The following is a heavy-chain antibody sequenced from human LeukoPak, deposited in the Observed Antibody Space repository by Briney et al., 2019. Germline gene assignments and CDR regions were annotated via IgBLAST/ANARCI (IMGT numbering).Heavy chain of an antibody. D-gene: IGHD5-18*01. V-gene: IGHV3-23*01. Sequence: PGGSLRLSCAASAFTFRSYAMIWVRQAPGKGLEWVSTVSGSGGSTYYADSVKGRFTISRDNSNNTLYLQMNNLRAEDTAVYCAKGAASRGYTYVANWGQGTLVSVSS. J-gene: IGHJ4*02. CDR3: AKGAASRGYTYVAN. CDR1: AFTFRSYA. CDR2: VSGSGGST.